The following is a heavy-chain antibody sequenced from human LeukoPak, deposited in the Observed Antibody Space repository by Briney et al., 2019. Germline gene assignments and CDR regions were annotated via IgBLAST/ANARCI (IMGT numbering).Heavy chain of an antibody. V-gene: IGHV3-23*01. J-gene: IGHJ4*02. CDR2: VSGSGTIT. D-gene: IGHD2-15*01. CDR3: ARRFCSGGSCYWGHFDS. Sequence: GGSLRLSCVASGFTFSTYDMGWVRQAPGRGLEWVSLVSGSGTITDYAGSVKGRFTISRDNSMSTLYLQMKSLRVEDAAVYYCARRFCSGGSCYWGHFDSWGQGTLVTVSP. CDR1: GFTFSTYD.